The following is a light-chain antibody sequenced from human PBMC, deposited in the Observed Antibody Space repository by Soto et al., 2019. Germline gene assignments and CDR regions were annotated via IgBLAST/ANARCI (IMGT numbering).Light chain of an antibody. CDR2: GAS. V-gene: IGKV3-15*01. CDR1: ESVSSN. J-gene: IGKJ2*02. CDR3: QQYNYWPPGT. Sequence: EIVMTQSPATLSVSPGERATLSCRASESVSSNLAWYQQKPGQAPRLLSYGASTRATGIPARFSGSGSGTEFTLTFSSLQSEDFAVYYCQQYNYWPPGTFGQGTKLDI.